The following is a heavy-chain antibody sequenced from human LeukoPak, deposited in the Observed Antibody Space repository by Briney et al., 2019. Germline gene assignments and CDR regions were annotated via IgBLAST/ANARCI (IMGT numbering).Heavy chain of an antibody. V-gene: IGHV3-74*01. CDR1: GFTFSSYW. CDR2: INRDGSST. J-gene: IGHJ4*02. D-gene: IGHD3-22*01. Sequence: PGGSLRLSCAASGFTFSSYWMHLVRQGPGKGLVWVSRINRDGSSTTYADFVKGRFTISRDNAKNTLYLQMNSLRAEDTAVYYCARDQSSVFDYWGQGTLVTVSS. CDR3: ARDQSSVFDY.